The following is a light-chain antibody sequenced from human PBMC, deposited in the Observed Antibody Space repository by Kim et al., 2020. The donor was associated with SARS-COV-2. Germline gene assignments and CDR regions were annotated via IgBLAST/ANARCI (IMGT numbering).Light chain of an antibody. CDR1: QSVSSNF. J-gene: IGKJ1*01. CDR2: ATS. CDR3: QQYGSSPPT. V-gene: IGKV3-20*01. Sequence: SPGERATLSCRASQSVSSNFLAWYQQKPGQAPRLLIYATSSRATGIPDRFSGSGSGTDFTLTISRLEPEDFAVYCCQQYGSSPPTFGQGTKVEIK.